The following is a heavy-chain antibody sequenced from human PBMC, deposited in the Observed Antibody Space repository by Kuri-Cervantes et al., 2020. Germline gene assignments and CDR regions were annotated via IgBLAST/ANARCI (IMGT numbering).Heavy chain of an antibody. D-gene: IGHD6-19*01. J-gene: IGHJ4*02. V-gene: IGHV3-30*03. CDR1: GFTFSSYG. CDR3: ARGWRYSSGRLDY. CDR2: ISYDGSNK. Sequence: GGSLRLSCAASGFTFSSYGMHWVRQAPGKGLEWVAVISYDGSNKYYADSVKGRFTISRDNSKNTLYLQMNSLRAEDTAVYYCARGWRYSSGRLDYWGQGTLVTVSS.